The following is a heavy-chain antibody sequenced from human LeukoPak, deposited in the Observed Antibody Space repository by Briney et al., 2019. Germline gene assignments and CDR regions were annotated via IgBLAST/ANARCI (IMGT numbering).Heavy chain of an antibody. J-gene: IGHJ4*02. V-gene: IGHV1-2*06. CDR3: ARDLPFGTRDFDY. CDR2: INPNSGGT. D-gene: IGHD6-13*01. CDR1: GYTFTSYD. Sequence: ASVKVSCKASGYTFTSYDINWVRQATGQELEWMGRINPNSGGTNYAQKFQGRVTMTRDTSISTAYMELSRLRSDDTAVYYCARDLPFGTRDFDYWGQGTLVTVSS.